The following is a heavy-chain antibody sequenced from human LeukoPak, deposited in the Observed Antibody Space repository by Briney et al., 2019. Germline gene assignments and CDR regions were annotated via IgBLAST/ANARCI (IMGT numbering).Heavy chain of an antibody. CDR2: MYYIGSA. CDR1: GTSISSFY. V-gene: IGHV4-59*01. D-gene: IGHD6-13*01. Sequence: SETLSLTCTVSGTSISSFYWSWIRQPPGKGLEWIGYMYYIGSAKYNPSLKSRVTISVDSSKNQFSLKVNSVTAADTAVYYCAGGQGLAAALWGQGTLVTVSS. J-gene: IGHJ4*02. CDR3: AGGQGLAAAL.